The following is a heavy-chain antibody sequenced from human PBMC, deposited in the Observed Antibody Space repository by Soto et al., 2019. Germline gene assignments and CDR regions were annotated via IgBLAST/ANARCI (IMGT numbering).Heavy chain of an antibody. CDR3: ARPRSKSSSGFDL. J-gene: IGHJ3*01. CDR2: VNEVGTIT. CDR1: GFTFSNHW. D-gene: IGHD6-6*01. Sequence: VQLVESGGGLVQPGGSLRLSCVASGFTFSNHWMHWVRQSPGQGLSGVSRVNEVGTITDYADFVEGRFTISRDNAKNTLSLQMNNLRAEDTALYYCARPRSKSSSGFDLWGQGTMVTVSS. V-gene: IGHV3-74*01.